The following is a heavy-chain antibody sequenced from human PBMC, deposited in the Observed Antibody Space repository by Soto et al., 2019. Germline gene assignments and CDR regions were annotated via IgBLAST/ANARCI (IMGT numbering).Heavy chain of an antibody. D-gene: IGHD3-10*01. CDR2: MSYDGGNK. V-gene: IGHV3-30*03. Sequence: PGGSLRLSCTASGFSFSTYGMHWVRQAPGKGLEWVAFMSYDGGNKFYVESVRGRFTISRDNSKDTLFLQMNTLTAEDTAVFYCASWAGYSYDSGNYLIPLDYWGPGTLVTVSS. J-gene: IGHJ4*02. CDR1: GFSFSTYG. CDR3: ASWAGYSYDSGNYLIPLDY.